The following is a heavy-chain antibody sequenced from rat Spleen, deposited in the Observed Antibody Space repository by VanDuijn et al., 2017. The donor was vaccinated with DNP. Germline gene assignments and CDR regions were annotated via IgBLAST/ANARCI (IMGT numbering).Heavy chain of an antibody. J-gene: IGHJ2*01. V-gene: IGHV5-25*01. Sequence: EVQLVESGGGLVQPGWSLKLSCAASGFTFSDYYMAWVRQAPTKGLEWVATINTSGGTTYYADSVNGRFTISRDNARSTLYLQMDSLRSEDTATYYCAYYYDGYYWGQGVMVTVSS. CDR2: INTSGGTT. CDR3: AYYYDGYY. CDR1: GFTFSDYY. D-gene: IGHD1-12*03.